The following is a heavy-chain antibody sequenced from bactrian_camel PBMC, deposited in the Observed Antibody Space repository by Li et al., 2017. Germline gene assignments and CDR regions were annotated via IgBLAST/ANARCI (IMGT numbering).Heavy chain of an antibody. CDR1: AYPPPYSC. Sequence: HVQLVESGGGSVQAGGSLRLSCRTSAYPPPYSCLGWFRQAPGKEREAIATIGSDRQTTYTDSVKGRFTISKDESDNSLYLHMNDLKPEDTAMYYCTALRRDGPGTCWDRQRDPENVYWGQGTQVTVS. D-gene: IGHD5*01. V-gene: IGHV3S55*01. CDR3: TALRRDGPGTCWDRQRDPENVY. CDR2: IGSDRQT. J-gene: IGHJ4*01.